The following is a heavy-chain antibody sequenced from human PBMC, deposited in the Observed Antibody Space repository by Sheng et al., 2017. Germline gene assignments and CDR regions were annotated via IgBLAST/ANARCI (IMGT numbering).Heavy chain of an antibody. Sequence: QVQLVQSGAEVKKPGSSVKVSCKASGGTFSSYTISWVRQAPGQGLEWMGRIIPILGIANYAQKFQGRVTITADKSTSTAYMELSSLRSEDTAVYYCARFKEDTQDAFDIWGQGTMVTVSS. CDR2: IIPILGIA. CDR3: ARFKEDTQDAFDI. J-gene: IGHJ3*02. V-gene: IGHV1-69*02. CDR1: GGTFSSYT. D-gene: IGHD2-2*02.